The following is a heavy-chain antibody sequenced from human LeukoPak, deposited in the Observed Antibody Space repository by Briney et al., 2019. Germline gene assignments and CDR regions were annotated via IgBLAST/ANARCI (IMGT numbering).Heavy chain of an antibody. V-gene: IGHV4-61*08. CDR2: IYYSGST. Sequence: SQTLSLTCTVSGGSISSGGYYWSWIRQPPGKGLEWIGYIYYSGSTNYNPSLKSRVTISVDTSKNQFSLKLSSVTAADTAVYYCARVVGHYYDSSGYYCDYWGQGTLVTVSS. D-gene: IGHD3-22*01. CDR1: GGSISSGGYY. CDR3: ARVVGHYYDSSGYYCDY. J-gene: IGHJ4*02.